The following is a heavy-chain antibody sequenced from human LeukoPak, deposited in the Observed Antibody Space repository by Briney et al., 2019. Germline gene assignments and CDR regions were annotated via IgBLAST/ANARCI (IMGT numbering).Heavy chain of an antibody. CDR1: GFTFSSYS. CDR3: ARAYRGYSYGLKGISYFDY. D-gene: IGHD5-18*01. Sequence: GGSLRLSCAASGFTFSSYSMNWVRQAPGKGLEWVSYISSSSSTIYYADSVKGRFTISRDNAKNSLYLQMNSLRDEDTVVYYCARAYRGYSYGLKGISYFDYWGQGTLVTVSS. V-gene: IGHV3-48*02. J-gene: IGHJ4*02. CDR2: ISSSSSTI.